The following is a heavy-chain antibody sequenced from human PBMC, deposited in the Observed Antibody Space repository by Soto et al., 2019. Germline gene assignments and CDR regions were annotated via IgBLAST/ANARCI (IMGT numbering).Heavy chain of an antibody. CDR1: GFTVSSDY. Sequence: EVQLVESGGGLVQPGGSLRLSCAASGFTVSSDYMTWVRQAPGKGLEWVSVITSGGSTYYAASVKGRFAISRDSSKNTLYLQMSSLRVEDTAVYYCARDILGGAYDFWHGGQGTLVTVSS. CDR3: ARDILGGAYDFWH. V-gene: IGHV3-66*01. CDR2: ITSGGST. D-gene: IGHD3-3*01. J-gene: IGHJ4*02.